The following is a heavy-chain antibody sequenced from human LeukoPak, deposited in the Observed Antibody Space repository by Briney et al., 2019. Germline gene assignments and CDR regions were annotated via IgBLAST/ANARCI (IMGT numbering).Heavy chain of an antibody. CDR3: ARDSRLLLRFNWFGP. V-gene: IGHV1-46*01. D-gene: IGHD2-15*01. J-gene: IGHJ5*02. Sequence: ASVKVSCKASGYTFTSYYMHWVRQAPGQGLEWVGIINPSGGSTSYAQKFQGRVTMTRDTSTSTVYMELSSLRSEDTAVYYCARDSRLLLRFNWFGPWGQGTLVTVSS. CDR2: INPSGGST. CDR1: GYTFTSYY.